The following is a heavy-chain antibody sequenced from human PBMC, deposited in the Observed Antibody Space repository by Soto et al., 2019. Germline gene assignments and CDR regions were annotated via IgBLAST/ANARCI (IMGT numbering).Heavy chain of an antibody. D-gene: IGHD1-20*01. CDR3: ARASITTYFDL. CDR2: IDPSTGTT. Sequence: QVQLMQSGAEVKKPGASVKISCKASGYTFTSNYLHWVRQAPGQGPEWMGIIDPSTGTTDYSQRFRGRVTMTRDTSTTTVDMQLGSLKSDDMAVYYCARASITTYFDLWGQGTLVTVSS. J-gene: IGHJ4*02. V-gene: IGHV1-46*01. CDR1: GYTFTSNY.